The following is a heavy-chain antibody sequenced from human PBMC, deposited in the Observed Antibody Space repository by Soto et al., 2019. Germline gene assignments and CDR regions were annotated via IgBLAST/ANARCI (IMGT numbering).Heavy chain of an antibody. CDR1: GFMFGSYA. CDR2: ISGSGTDT. J-gene: IGHJ6*02. V-gene: IGHV3-23*01. Sequence: EVQLLESGGGLVQPGGSLRLSCAASGFMFGSYAMSWVRQAPGKGVEWVSGISGSGTDTYYADAVKGRVTISRDNAKNTLYLQMNGLSAEDTAIYYCAKDLLSSYYYGMEAWGQGTTVSVSS. CDR3: AKDLLSSYYYGMEA. D-gene: IGHD3-10*01.